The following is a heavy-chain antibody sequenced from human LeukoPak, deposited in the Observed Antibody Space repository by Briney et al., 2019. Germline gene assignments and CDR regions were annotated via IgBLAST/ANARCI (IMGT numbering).Heavy chain of an antibody. Sequence: GGSLRLSCAASGFTFTTYWMTWVRQAPGKGLEWVANIKQDGGEKYYVDSVKGRFTISRDNGKKSLYMEMNSVRAEDTAVYYCARINAQSHNFWSGYPHGWFDPWGQGTLVTVSS. CDR2: IKQDGGEK. D-gene: IGHD3-3*01. V-gene: IGHV3-7*01. J-gene: IGHJ5*02. CDR3: ARINAQSHNFWSGYPHGWFDP. CDR1: GFTFTTYW.